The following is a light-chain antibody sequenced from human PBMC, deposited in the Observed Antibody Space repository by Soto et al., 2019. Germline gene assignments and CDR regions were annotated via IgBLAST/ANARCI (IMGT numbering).Light chain of an antibody. CDR2: EGS. Sequence: QSALTQPASVSGSPGRSITISCTGTSSDVGSYNLVSWYQQHPGKAPKLMIYEGSKRPSGVSNRFSGSKSGNTASLTISGLQAEDEADYYCCSYAGSSVAVFGGGTKVTVL. CDR1: SSDVGSYNL. CDR3: CSYAGSSVAV. J-gene: IGLJ2*01. V-gene: IGLV2-23*01.